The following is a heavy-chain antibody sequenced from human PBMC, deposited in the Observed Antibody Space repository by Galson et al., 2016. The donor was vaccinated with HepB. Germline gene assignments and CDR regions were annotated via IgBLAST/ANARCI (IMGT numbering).Heavy chain of an antibody. CDR1: GYSFTSYW. V-gene: IGHV5-10-1*01. D-gene: IGHD3-10*01. J-gene: IGHJ6*02. CDR3: ARREGYGSGADYYDGLYV. CDR2: IDPSESYA. Sequence: QSGAEVKKPGESLRISCKGSGYSFTSYWISWVRQMPGKGLEWMGKIDPSESYADYSPSFQGHVTISVDRSINTAYLHWSSLQASDTPMYYCARREGYGSGADYYDGLYVWGQGTSVTVTS.